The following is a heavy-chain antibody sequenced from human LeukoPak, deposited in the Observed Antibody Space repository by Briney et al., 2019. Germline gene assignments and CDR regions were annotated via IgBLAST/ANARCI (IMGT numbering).Heavy chain of an antibody. CDR3: ARGVTVTHWADY. CDR2: INPSGGST. J-gene: IGHJ4*02. CDR1: GYTLTSYY. V-gene: IGHV1-46*01. Sequence: ASVKVSCKTFGYTLTSYYVHWVRQAPGQGLEWMGIINPSGGSTSYAQKFQGRVTMTRDMSTSTVYMELSSLRSEDTAVYYCARGVTVTHWADYWGQGTLVTVSS. D-gene: IGHD4-17*01.